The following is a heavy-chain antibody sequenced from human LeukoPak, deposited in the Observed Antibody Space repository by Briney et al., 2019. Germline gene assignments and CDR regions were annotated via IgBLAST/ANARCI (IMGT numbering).Heavy chain of an antibody. CDR2: TYYRSKWYS. CDR1: GDSVSSNSAA. J-gene: IGHJ4*02. Sequence: SQTLSLTCAISGDSVSSNSAAWSWIRQSPSRGLEWLGRTYYRSKWYSDYAVSVKSRITINPDTSQNQFSLQLNSVTPEDTAVYYCARVVARLFDFWGQGTLVTVSS. V-gene: IGHV6-1*01. CDR3: ARVVARLFDF. D-gene: IGHD6-6*01.